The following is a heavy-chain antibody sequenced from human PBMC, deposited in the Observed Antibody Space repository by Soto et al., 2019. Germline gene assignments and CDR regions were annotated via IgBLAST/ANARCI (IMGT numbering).Heavy chain of an antibody. CDR3: ARMTMVIRDFRDSDHFGVDV. CDR1: GFAFRNYD. J-gene: IGHJ6*02. D-gene: IGHD2-21*01. CDR2: ISHTGTT. V-gene: IGHV4-38-2*01. Sequence: VQLVESGGGLVQPGGSLRLSCAASGFAFRNYDMNWVRQAPGKGLEWIGTISHTGTTSYSASLTSRVSLSVDTSKNQVSLKLTSVTAADTAVYFCARMTMVIRDFRDSDHFGVDVWGHGTTVTVSS.